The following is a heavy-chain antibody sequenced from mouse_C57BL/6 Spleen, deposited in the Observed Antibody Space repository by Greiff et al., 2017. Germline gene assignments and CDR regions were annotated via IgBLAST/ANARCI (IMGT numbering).Heavy chain of an antibody. J-gene: IGHJ4*01. CDR3: ARTETPYAMDY. CDR1: GYTFTSYW. CDR2: IDPSDSYT. V-gene: IGHV1-59*01. Sequence: QVQLQQPGAELVRPGTSVKLSCKASGYTFTSYWMHWVKQRPGQGLEWIGVIDPSDSYTNYNQKFKGKATLTVDTSSSTAYMQLSSLTSEDSAVYYCARTETPYAMDYWGQGTSVTVSS.